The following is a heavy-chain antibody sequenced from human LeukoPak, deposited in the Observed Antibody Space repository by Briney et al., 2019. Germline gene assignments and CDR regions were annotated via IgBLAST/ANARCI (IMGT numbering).Heavy chain of an antibody. CDR2: VNPNSGNT. D-gene: IGHD6-13*01. CDR3: ARGASGYSSSWFDP. J-gene: IGHJ5*02. Sequence: ASVKVSCKASGYTFTSYDINWVRQATGQGLEWMGWVNPNSGNTGYAQKFQGRVTMTRNTSISTAYMELSSLRSEDTAVYYCARGASGYSSSWFDPWGQGTLVTVSS. CDR1: GYTFTSYD. V-gene: IGHV1-8*01.